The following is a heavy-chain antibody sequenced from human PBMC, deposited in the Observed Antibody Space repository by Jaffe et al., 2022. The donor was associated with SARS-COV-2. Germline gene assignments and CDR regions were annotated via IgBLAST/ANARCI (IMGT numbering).Heavy chain of an antibody. CDR2: IYTSGST. V-gene: IGHV4-61*02. CDR1: GGSISSGSYY. D-gene: IGHD6-13*01. Sequence: QVQLQESGPGLVKPSQTLSLTCTVSGGSISSGSYYWSWIRQPAGKGLEWIGRIYTSGSTNYNPSLKSRVTISVDTSKNQFSLKLSSVTAADTAVYYCARDADSSSWYNWFDPWGQGTLVTVSS. J-gene: IGHJ5*02. CDR3: ARDADSSSWYNWFDP.